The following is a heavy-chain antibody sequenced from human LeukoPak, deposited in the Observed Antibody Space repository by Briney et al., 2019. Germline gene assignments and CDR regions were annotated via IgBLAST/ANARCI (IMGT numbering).Heavy chain of an antibody. D-gene: IGHD1-1*01. Sequence: SETLSLTCTVSGXSISSSTHYWDWIRQPPGKGLEWIGYIYYSGSTYYNPSLKSRVTISVDTSKNQFSLKLSSVTAADTAVYYCARDAGTSQEVDYWGQGTLVTVSS. CDR2: IYYSGST. V-gene: IGHV4-31*03. J-gene: IGHJ4*02. CDR3: ARDAGTSQEVDY. CDR1: GXSISSSTHY.